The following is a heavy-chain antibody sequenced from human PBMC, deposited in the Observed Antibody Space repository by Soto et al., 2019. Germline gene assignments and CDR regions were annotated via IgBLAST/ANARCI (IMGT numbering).Heavy chain of an antibody. J-gene: IGHJ5*02. CDR2: IIPIFGTA. CDR3: ARGVAAAGTGVYNWFDP. Sequence: QVQLVQSGAEVKKPGSSVKVSCKASGGTFSSYAISWVRQAPGQGLEWMVGIIPIFGTANYAQKFQGRVTITADESTSTAYMELSSLRSEDTAVYYCARGVAAAGTGVYNWFDPWGQGTLVTVSS. D-gene: IGHD6-13*01. CDR1: GGTFSSYA. V-gene: IGHV1-69*01.